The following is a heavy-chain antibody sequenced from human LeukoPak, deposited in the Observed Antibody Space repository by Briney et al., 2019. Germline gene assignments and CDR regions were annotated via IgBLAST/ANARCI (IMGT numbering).Heavy chain of an antibody. CDR2: IGTAGDT. Sequence: PGGSLRLSCAASGFTFSSYDMHWVRQATGKGLEWVSAIGTAGDTYYPGSVKGRFTISRENAKNSLYLQMSSLRAEDTAVYYCARGYSSGWYPGFADYWGQGTLVTVSS. D-gene: IGHD6-19*01. V-gene: IGHV3-13*01. CDR1: GFTFSSYD. CDR3: ARGYSSGWYPGFADY. J-gene: IGHJ4*02.